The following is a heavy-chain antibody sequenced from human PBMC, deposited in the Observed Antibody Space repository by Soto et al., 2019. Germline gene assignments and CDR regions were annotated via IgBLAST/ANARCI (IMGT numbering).Heavy chain of an antibody. V-gene: IGHV3-9*01. J-gene: IGHJ4*02. D-gene: IGHD3-3*01. CDR2: ISWNSGSI. CDR1: GFTFDDYA. CDR3: AKGIRGDVFWGGLFDY. Sequence: EVQMVESGGGLVQPGRSLRLSCAASGFTFDDYAMHWVRQAPGKGLEWVAGISWNSGSIGYADSVKGRFTISRDNAKNSLYLHMNSLRAEATALDYCAKGIRGDVFWGGLFDYWGQGTLVTVSS.